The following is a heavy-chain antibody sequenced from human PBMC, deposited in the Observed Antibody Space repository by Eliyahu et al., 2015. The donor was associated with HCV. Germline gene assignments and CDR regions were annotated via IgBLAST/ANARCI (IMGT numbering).Heavy chain of an antibody. CDR2: ISAYNGNT. D-gene: IGHD3-10*01. CDR3: ARDYGSGSTQRFDC. Sequence: QVQLVQSGGEVKKPGASXQVSCKTSGYTFTTYGXSWXRXAPGQGLEWMGWISAYNGNTDCAQKLQGRVTMTTDTSTSTAYMELRSLRSDDTAVYYCARDYGSGSTQRFDCWGQGTLVTVSS. V-gene: IGHV1-18*01. J-gene: IGHJ4*02. CDR1: GYTFTTYG.